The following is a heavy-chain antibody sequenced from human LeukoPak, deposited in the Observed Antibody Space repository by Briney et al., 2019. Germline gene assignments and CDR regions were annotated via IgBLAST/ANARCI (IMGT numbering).Heavy chain of an antibody. J-gene: IGHJ4*02. V-gene: IGHV3-30-3*01. Sequence: GGSLRLSCAASGFTFSSYAMHWVRQAPGKGLEWVAVISYDGSNKYYADSVKGRFTISRDNSKNTLYLQMNSLRAEDTAVYYCASGIAVARTRGFDYWGQGTLVTVSS. D-gene: IGHD6-19*01. CDR3: ASGIAVARTRGFDY. CDR2: ISYDGSNK. CDR1: GFTFSSYA.